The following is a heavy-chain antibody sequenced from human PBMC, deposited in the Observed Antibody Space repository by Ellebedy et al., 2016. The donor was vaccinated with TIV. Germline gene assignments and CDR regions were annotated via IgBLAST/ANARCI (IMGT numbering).Heavy chain of an antibody. CDR1: GYTFTNYG. CDR3: ARGFRYGSGRWPLDY. J-gene: IGHJ4*02. D-gene: IGHD4-23*01. Sequence: AASVKVSCKASGYTFTNYGITWVRQAPGQGLEWMGWISAYNGNTNYAQKLQGRVTMTTDTSTSIVYMELRSLRSDDTAVYYCARGFRYGSGRWPLDYWGQGTLVTVSS. CDR2: ISAYNGNT. V-gene: IGHV1-18*04.